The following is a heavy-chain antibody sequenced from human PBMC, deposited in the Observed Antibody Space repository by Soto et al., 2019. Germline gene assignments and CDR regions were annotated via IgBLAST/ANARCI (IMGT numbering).Heavy chain of an antibody. CDR2: ISGSGGST. D-gene: IGHD5-18*01. CDR1: GFTFSSYA. Sequence: EVQLLESGGGLVQPGGSLRLSCAASGFTFSSYAMSWVRQAPGKGLEWVSAISGSGGSTYYADSVKGRFTISRDNSKNTLYLQMNSLKAEDTAVYYCANTAMVNSYYGMDVWGQGTTVTVSS. V-gene: IGHV3-23*01. J-gene: IGHJ6*02. CDR3: ANTAMVNSYYGMDV.